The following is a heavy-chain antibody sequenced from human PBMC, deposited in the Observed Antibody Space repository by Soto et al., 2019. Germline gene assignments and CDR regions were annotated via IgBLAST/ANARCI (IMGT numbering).Heavy chain of an antibody. V-gene: IGHV4-61*08. J-gene: IGHJ5*02. D-gene: IGHD2-21*01. CDR1: GGSISSGGYY. Sequence: SETLSLTCTVSGGSISSGGYYWSWIRQQPRKSQEWIGYIYYSGSTNYNPSLKSRVTISVDTSRNQFSLKVNSVTAADTAVYYCARRAVVAVTGSLDNWLDPWGQGILVTVSS. CDR2: IYYSGST. CDR3: ARRAVVAVTGSLDNWLDP.